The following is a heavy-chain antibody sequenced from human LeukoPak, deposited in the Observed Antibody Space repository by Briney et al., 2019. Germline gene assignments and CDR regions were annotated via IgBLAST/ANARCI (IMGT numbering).Heavy chain of an antibody. CDR3: AKRYTSGWYQYYFDY. CDR1: GFTFSSFA. D-gene: IGHD6-13*01. J-gene: IGHJ4*02. V-gene: IGHV3-23*01. CDR2: ISGSGINT. Sequence: HSGGSLRLSCAASGFTFSSFAMGWVRQAPGKGLEWVSGISGSGINTYYADSVKGRFTISRDNSKGTLYLQMNSLRAEDTAVYYCAKRYTSGWYQYYFDYWGQGTLVTVSS.